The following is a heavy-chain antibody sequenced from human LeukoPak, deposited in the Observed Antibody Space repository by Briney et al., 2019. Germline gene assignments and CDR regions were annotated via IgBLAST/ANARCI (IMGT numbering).Heavy chain of an antibody. D-gene: IGHD3-3*01. CDR2: IYHSGST. V-gene: IGHV4-30-2*01. CDR1: GGSISSGGYY. J-gene: IGHJ4*02. CDR3: ARSRTIFGGARIGYFDY. Sequence: SETLSLTCTVSGGSISSGGYYWSWIRQPPGKGLEWIGYIYHSGSTYYNPSLKSRVTISVDRSKNQFSLKLSSVTAADTAVYYCARSRTIFGGARIGYFDYWGQGTLVTVSS.